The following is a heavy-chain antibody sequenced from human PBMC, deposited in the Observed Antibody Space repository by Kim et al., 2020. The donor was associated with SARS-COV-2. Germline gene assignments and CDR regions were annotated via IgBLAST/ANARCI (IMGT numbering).Heavy chain of an antibody. CDR2: IKKDGSST. CDR3: ARFVAAGTGNYYYGLAV. Sequence: GGSLRLSCAASGFTFTTYWMNWVRQTPGKGLEWVANIKKDGSSTYYVDSVKGRFTISRDNAKNSLYMHMNTLRAEDTAVYYCARFVAAGTGNYYYGLAV. J-gene: IGHJ6*01. D-gene: IGHD6-13*01. V-gene: IGHV3-7*03. CDR1: GFTFTTYW.